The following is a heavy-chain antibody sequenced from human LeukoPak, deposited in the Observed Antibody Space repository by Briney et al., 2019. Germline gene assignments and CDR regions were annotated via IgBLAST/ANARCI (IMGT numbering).Heavy chain of an antibody. CDR1: GFTFSSYG. Sequence: GSLRLSCAASGFTFSSYGIHWVRQAPGKGLEWVAVMSYDGSNKYYADSVKGRFTISRDNSKNTLYLQMNSLRAEDTAVYYCAKDPVYYYDSSGYYERKSRGIWGQGTLVTVSS. CDR3: AKDPVYYYDSSGYYERKSRGI. CDR2: MSYDGSNK. D-gene: IGHD3-22*01. J-gene: IGHJ4*02. V-gene: IGHV3-30*18.